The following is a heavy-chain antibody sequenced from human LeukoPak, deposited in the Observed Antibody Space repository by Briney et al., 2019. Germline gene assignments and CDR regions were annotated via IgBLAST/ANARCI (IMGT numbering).Heavy chain of an antibody. CDR2: ILQDGETT. Sequence: RGSLRLSCAASGFSFTTSMMSWVRRVPGQGLEWVSTILQDGETTFYADSVRGRFTISRDNFKDTLFLEMSSLRAEDTAIYYCTKRDGQSFDYWGQGALVTVSS. CDR1: GFSFTTSM. V-gene: IGHV3-23*01. D-gene: IGHD5-24*01. CDR3: TKRDGQSFDY. J-gene: IGHJ4*02.